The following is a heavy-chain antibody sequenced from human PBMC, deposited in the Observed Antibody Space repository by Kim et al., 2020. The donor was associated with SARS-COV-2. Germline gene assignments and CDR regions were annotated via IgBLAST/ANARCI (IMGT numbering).Heavy chain of an antibody. V-gene: IGHV4-39*07. CDR2: IYYSGST. J-gene: IGHJ3*02. CDR1: GGSISSSSYY. D-gene: IGHD5-12*01. CDR3: ARDGDSGYDRGRAFDI. Sequence: SETLSLTCTVSGGSISSSSYYWGWIRQPPGKGLEWIGSIYYSGSTYYNPSLKSRVTISVDTSKNQFSLKLSSVTAADTAVYYCARDGDSGYDRGRAFDIWGQGTMVTVSS.